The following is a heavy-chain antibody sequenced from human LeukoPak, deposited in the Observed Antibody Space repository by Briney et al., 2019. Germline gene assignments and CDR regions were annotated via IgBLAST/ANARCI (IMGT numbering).Heavy chain of an antibody. CDR1: GYTINIYS. CDR3: ARDYAVRGYFAN. V-gene: IGHV1-18*01. CDR2: ISAHNGDT. Sequence: ASVKVSCKASGYTINIYSIAWVRQDPGQGLERMGWISAHNGDTKYAQKFQGRITVTTETSTNTAYMELRSLKSDDTAVYYCARDYAVRGYFANWGQGTQVTVSS. D-gene: IGHD3-10*01. J-gene: IGHJ4*02.